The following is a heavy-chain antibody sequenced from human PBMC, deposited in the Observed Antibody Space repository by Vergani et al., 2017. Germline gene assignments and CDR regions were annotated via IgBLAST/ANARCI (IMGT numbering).Heavy chain of an antibody. D-gene: IGHD3-10*01. CDR3: ARVPALQGSGSYRWVYYYYMDV. CDR2: IIPIFGTA. CDR1: GGTFSSYA. V-gene: IGHV1-69*01. J-gene: IGHJ6*03. Sequence: QVQLVQSGAEVKKPGSSVKVSCKASGGTFSSYAISWVRQAPGQGLEWMGGIIPIFGTANYAQKFQGRVTITADESTSTAYMELSSLRSEDTAVYYCARVPALQGSGSYRWVYYYYMDVWGKGTTVTVSS.